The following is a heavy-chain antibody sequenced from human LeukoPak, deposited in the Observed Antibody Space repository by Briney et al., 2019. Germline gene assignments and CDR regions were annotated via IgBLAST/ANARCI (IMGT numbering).Heavy chain of an antibody. J-gene: IGHJ4*02. Sequence: ASLKLSCKVSGYTLTELSMHWVRQAPGKGLEWVGGLYPEDGETIYAQTFQGRVTMTEDTSTNTAYMELSSLRSEDTAVYYCATIISSATTVTPIFDYWGQGTLVTVSS. CDR3: ATIISSATTVTPIFDY. D-gene: IGHD4-17*01. V-gene: IGHV1-24*01. CDR2: LYPEDGET. CDR1: GYTLTELS.